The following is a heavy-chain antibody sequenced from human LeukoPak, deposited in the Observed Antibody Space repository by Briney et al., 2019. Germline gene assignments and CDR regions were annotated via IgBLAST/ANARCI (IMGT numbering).Heavy chain of an antibody. Sequence: GGSLRLSCAASGFTFSSYDMHWVRQATGKGLEWVSGIGTAGDIYYSGSVKGRFTISRENAKSSLYLQMKSLRAGDAAVYYCARDRGRYYMDVWGKGTTVTISS. CDR1: GFTFSSYD. CDR2: IGTAGDI. J-gene: IGHJ6*03. CDR3: ARDRGRYYMDV. D-gene: IGHD6-25*01. V-gene: IGHV3-13*01.